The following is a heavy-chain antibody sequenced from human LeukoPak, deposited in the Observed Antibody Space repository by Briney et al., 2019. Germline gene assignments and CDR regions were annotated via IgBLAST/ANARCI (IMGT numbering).Heavy chain of an antibody. D-gene: IGHD1-26*01. V-gene: IGHV1-2*04. CDR3: ARARQRATGSYSALDS. CDR1: GYTFTDYY. CDR2: INPNSGDT. J-gene: IGHJ4*02. Sequence: GASVKVSCKASGYTFTDYYIHWVRQAPGQGLEWMGWINPNSGDTNYAQKFQGWVTMTRDMSISTAYMELNSLRSDDTAVYYSARARQRATGSYSALDSWGQGTLVTVSS.